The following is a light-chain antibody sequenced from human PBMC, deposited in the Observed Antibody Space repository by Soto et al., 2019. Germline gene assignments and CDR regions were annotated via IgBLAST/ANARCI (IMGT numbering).Light chain of an antibody. V-gene: IGKV1-33*01. Sequence: DLQMTKSPSSLSASVGDRITIVCPALQHISNYLNWYQQKPGKAPKLLIYDASNLETGVPSRFSGSGSGTDFTFTISSLQPEDIATYYCQQYDDVPLTFGGGTKVEIK. J-gene: IGKJ4*01. CDR1: QHISNY. CDR2: DAS. CDR3: QQYDDVPLT.